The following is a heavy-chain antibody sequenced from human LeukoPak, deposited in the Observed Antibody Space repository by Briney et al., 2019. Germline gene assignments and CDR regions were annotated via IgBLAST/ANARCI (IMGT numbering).Heavy chain of an antibody. CDR1: GGSISSYY. D-gene: IGHD2-2*01. Sequence: PSETLSLTCTVSGGSISSYYWSWIRQPPGKGLEWIGYIYYSGSTNYNPSLKSRVTISVDTSKNQFSLKLSSVTAADTAVYYCARVLGYCSSTSCSRRWFDPWGQGTLVTVSS. V-gene: IGHV4-59*01. CDR2: IYYSGST. CDR3: ARVLGYCSSTSCSRRWFDP. J-gene: IGHJ5*02.